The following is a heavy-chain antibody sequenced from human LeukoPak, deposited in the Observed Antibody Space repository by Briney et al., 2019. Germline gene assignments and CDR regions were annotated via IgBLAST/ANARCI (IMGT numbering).Heavy chain of an antibody. J-gene: IGHJ5*02. Sequence: SETLSLTCSVSGGSISSGSYYWSWIRQHPGKGLGWIGYMYYSGTAYYNPSLRSRATISVDTSKNQFSLKLSSVTAADTAVYYCARAGYDFLGYTNWFDPWGQGTLVTVSS. CDR1: GGSISSGSYY. D-gene: IGHD3/OR15-3a*01. CDR3: ARAGYDFLGYTNWFDP. V-gene: IGHV4-31*02. CDR2: MYYSGTA.